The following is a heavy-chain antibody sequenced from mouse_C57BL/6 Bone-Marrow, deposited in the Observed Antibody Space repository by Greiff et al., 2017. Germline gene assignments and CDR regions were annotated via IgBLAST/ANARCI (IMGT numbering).Heavy chain of an antibody. Sequence: VQLQQPGAELVKPGASVKLSCKASGYTFTSYWMQWVKQRPGQGLEWIGEIDPSDSYTNYNQKFKGKAPLTVDTSSRTAYMQRSSLTSEDAAGYYCARRDYYGSSYDFDYWGQGTTLTVSS. D-gene: IGHD1-1*01. CDR3: ARRDYYGSSYDFDY. CDR2: IDPSDSYT. V-gene: IGHV1-50*01. CDR1: GYTFTSYW. J-gene: IGHJ2*01.